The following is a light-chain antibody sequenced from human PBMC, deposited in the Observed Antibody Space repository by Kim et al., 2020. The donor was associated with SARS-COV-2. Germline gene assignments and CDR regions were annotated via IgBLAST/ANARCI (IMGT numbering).Light chain of an antibody. J-gene: IGLJ3*02. Sequence: QTVVTQESSVTVSPGGTVTLTCASSTGAVTSGHYPNWFQQKPGQTPRALIYATSIKYSWTPARFSGSLLGDKGALTLSGVQPEDEAEYFCMLNYGGVWVFGGGTKLTVL. CDR3: MLNYGGVWV. CDR2: ATS. CDR1: TGAVTSGHY. V-gene: IGLV7-43*01.